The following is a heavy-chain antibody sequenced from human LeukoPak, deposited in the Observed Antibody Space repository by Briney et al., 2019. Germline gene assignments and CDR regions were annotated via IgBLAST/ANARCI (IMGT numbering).Heavy chain of an antibody. Sequence: GGSPRLSCASSGFTFSSYAMSWVRQAPGKGLEWVSTIGGTGVRTYYADSVKGRFTISRDNSKNTLYLQMNSLRAEDTAVYYCAKERWGTPDYWGQGTLVTVSS. J-gene: IGHJ4*02. CDR3: AKERWGTPDY. V-gene: IGHV3-23*01. D-gene: IGHD3-16*01. CDR1: GFTFSSYA. CDR2: IGGTGVRT.